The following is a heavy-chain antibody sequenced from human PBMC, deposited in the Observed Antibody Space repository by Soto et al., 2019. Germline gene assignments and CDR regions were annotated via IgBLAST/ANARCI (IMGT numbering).Heavy chain of an antibody. CDR2: FDPEEGQT. CDR1: GYILSDLS. J-gene: IGHJ6*02. CDR3: ARGRYFDWFTTPPYYYYGMDV. V-gene: IGHV1-24*01. D-gene: IGHD3-9*01. Sequence: ASVKVSCKVSGYILSDLSLHWVRQAPGRGLEWMGGFDPEEGQTLYAQVRDRVTITADESTSTAYMELSSLRSEDTAVYYCARGRYFDWFTTPPYYYYGMDVWGQGTTVTVSS.